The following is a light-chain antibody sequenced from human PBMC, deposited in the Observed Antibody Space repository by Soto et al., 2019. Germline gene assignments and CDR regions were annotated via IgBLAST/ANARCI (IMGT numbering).Light chain of an antibody. CDR2: ENN. CDR3: QSYDITLGVRV. V-gene: IGLV1-40*01. Sequence: QPVLTQPPSVSGAPGQRVTISCTGSSSNIGAGYDVHWYQHLPGTAPKLLIYENNNRPSGVPDRFSGSNSGTSASLAITGLQAEAEADYYCQSYDITLGVRVFGGGTQLTVL. CDR1: SSNIGAGYD. J-gene: IGLJ7*01.